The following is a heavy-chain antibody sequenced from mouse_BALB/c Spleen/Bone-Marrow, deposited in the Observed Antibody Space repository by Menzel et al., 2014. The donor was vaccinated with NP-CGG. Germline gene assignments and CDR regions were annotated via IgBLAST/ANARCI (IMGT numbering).Heavy chain of an antibody. CDR2: INPSTGYT. CDR1: GYTFTNYW. CDR3: AGGFVYGRDY. V-gene: IGHV1-7*01. Sequence: QVQLKQSGAELAKPGASVKMSCKASGYTFTNYWMHWVKQRPGQGLEWIGYINPSTGYTEYNQKFKDKATLTADKSSSTAYMQLSSLTSEDSAVYYCAGGFVYGRDYWGQGTTLTVSS. J-gene: IGHJ2*01. D-gene: IGHD1-1*01.